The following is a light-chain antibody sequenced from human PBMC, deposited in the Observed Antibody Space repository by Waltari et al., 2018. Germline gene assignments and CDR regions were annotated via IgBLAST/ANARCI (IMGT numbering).Light chain of an antibody. V-gene: IGKV3-15*01. J-gene: IGKJ1*01. CDR3: QQYNTWPT. CDR2: GAS. Sequence: EIAITPSSATLSVSPGARAPLSCRASQSVSSNLAWYQQKPGQAPRLLIYGASTRATGIPDRFSGSGSGTEFTLTISSLQSEDFAVYYCQQYNTWPTFGQGTKVEI. CDR1: QSVSSN.